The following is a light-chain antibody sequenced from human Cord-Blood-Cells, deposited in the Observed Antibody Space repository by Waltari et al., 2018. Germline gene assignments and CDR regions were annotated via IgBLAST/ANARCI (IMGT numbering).Light chain of an antibody. CDR1: QSISSY. Sequence: DIQMTQSPSSLSASVGDRVTITCRASQSISSYLNWYQQKPGKDPKLLIYAASSLQSGVPSRFSGSGSGTDFTLTISSLQPEDFATYYCQQRSTFGGGTKVEIK. CDR3: QQRST. J-gene: IGKJ4*01. V-gene: IGKV1-39*01. CDR2: AAS.